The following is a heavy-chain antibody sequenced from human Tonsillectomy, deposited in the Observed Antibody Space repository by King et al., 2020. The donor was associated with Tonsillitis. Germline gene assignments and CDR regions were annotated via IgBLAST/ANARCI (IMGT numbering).Heavy chain of an antibody. Sequence: VQLVESGGGLIQPGGSLRLSCAASGFTVSSNYMSWVRQAPGKGLEGVSVIYSIGSTYYAGSVKGRFTISRDNSKNTLYLQMNSLRAEDTAVYYCARAFHTYFDYWGQGTLVTVSS. CDR1: GFTVSSNY. D-gene: IGHD3-16*01. CDR3: ARAFHTYFDY. J-gene: IGHJ4*02. CDR2: IYSIGST. V-gene: IGHV3-53*01.